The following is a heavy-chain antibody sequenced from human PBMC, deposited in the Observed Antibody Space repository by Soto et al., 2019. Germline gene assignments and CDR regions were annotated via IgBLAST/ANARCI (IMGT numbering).Heavy chain of an antibody. CDR1: GFTFSDYY. D-gene: IGHD4-17*01. CDR2: ISGSGGST. J-gene: IGHJ4*02. V-gene: IGHV3-23*04. CDR3: AKDSLDYGDYVH. Sequence: VQLVESGGGLVKSGGSLRLSCAASGFTFSDYYMSWIRQAPGKGLEWVSAISGSGGSTYYADSVKGRFTISRDNSKNTLYLQMNSLRAEDTAVYYCAKDSLDYGDYVHWGQGTLVTVSS.